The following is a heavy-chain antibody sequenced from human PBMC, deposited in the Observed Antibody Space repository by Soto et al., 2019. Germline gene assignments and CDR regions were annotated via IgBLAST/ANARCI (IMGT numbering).Heavy chain of an antibody. CDR1: GYTFTSYG. CDR3: ARDLAGYSYGYDAFDI. Sequence: GASVKVSCKASGYTFTSYGISWVRQAPGQGLEWMGWISAYNGNTNYAQKLQGRVTMTTDTSTSTAYMELRSLRSDDTALFYCARDLAGYSYGYDAFDIWGQGTMVTVSS. J-gene: IGHJ3*02. CDR2: ISAYNGNT. D-gene: IGHD5-18*01. V-gene: IGHV1-18*01.